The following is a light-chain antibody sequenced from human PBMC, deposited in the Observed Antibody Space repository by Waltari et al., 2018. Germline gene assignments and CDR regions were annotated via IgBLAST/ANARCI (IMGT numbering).Light chain of an antibody. CDR1: QGISSW. J-gene: IGKJ5*01. CDR2: DGY. V-gene: IGKV1-12*01. CDR3: QQANSFPIT. Sequence: DIQMTQSPSSVSASVGDGVTITCRAGQGISSWLAWYQQKPGKAPNLLIYDGYNLQTGVPSRFSGSGSGTVFTLTISSLQPEDSATYYCQQANSFPITFGQGTRLEIK.